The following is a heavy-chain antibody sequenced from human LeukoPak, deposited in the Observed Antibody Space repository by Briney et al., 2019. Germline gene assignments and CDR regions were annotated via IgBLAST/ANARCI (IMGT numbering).Heavy chain of an antibody. CDR2: IYYSGST. J-gene: IGHJ4*02. D-gene: IGHD6-19*01. CDR3: ARHSSSGWFPFDY. V-gene: IGHV4-59*08. Sequence: SETLSLTCTVSGGSISSYYWSWIRQPLGKGLEWIGYIYYSGSTNYNPSLKSRVTISVDTSKNQFSLKLSSVTAADTAVYYCARHSSSGWFPFDYWGQGTLVTVSS. CDR1: GGSISSYY.